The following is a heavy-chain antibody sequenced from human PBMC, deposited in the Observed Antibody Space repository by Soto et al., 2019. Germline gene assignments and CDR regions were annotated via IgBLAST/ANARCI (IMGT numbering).Heavy chain of an antibody. Sequence: SETRSLTGTISGGSISSSSYYWGWIRQPPGKGLEWIGSIYYSGSTYYNPSLKSRVTISVDTSKNQFSLKLSSVTAADTAVYYCASLVIVVVTAPPDEYYGMDVWGQGTTVTVSS. D-gene: IGHD2-21*02. CDR1: GGSISSSSYY. CDR3: ASLVIVVVTAPPDEYYGMDV. V-gene: IGHV4-39*01. CDR2: IYYSGST. J-gene: IGHJ6*02.